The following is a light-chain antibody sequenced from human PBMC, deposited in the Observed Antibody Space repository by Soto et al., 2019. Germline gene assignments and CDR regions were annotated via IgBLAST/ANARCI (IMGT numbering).Light chain of an antibody. Sequence: IVITHSPLSLPVTPVDPASISCMSSQNLLHSNGYYYLDWYLQKPGQSPQLLIYLGSNRASGVPDRFSGSGSGTAFTLKISRVEAEDVGVYYCMKALQTPPTFGQGTKVDIK. CDR1: QNLLHSNGYYY. CDR3: MKALQTPPT. V-gene: IGKV2-28*01. J-gene: IGKJ1*01. CDR2: LGS.